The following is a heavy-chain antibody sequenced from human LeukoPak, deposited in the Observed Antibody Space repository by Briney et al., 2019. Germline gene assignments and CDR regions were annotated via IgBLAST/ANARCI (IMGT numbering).Heavy chain of an antibody. V-gene: IGHV3-23*01. D-gene: IGHD1-26*01. J-gene: IGHJ5*02. CDR2: IFPSGGEI. CDR3: ARARNDRGHSGSYSA. CDR1: GFTFSTFA. Sequence: GGSLRLSCEASGFTFSTFAMIWVRQPPGKGLEWVSSIFPSGGEIHYADSVRGRFTISRDNSKSTLSLQMNSLRSDDTAVYYCARARNDRGHSGSYSAWGQGTLVTVSS.